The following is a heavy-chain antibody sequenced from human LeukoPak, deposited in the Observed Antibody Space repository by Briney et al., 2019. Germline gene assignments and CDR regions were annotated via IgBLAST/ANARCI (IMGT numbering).Heavy chain of an antibody. V-gene: IGHV4-30-2*01. D-gene: IGHD3-16*01. J-gene: IGHJ5*02. Sequence: PSETLSLTCAASGGSISSCGYSWSWIRQPPGKGLEWIGYIYHSGSTYYNPSLKSRVTISVDRSKNQFSLKLSSVTAADTAVYYCASEFGNWFDPWGQGTLVTVSS. CDR1: GGSISSCGYS. CDR3: ASEFGNWFDP. CDR2: IYHSGST.